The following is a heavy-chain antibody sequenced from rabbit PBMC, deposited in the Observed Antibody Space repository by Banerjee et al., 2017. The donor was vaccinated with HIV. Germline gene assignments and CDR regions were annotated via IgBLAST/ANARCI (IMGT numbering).Heavy chain of an antibody. J-gene: IGHJ4*01. CDR1: GFSFSSSYY. V-gene: IGHV1S40*01. CDR3: ARTYPSSSAYFML. D-gene: IGHD1-1*01. CDR2: IYIGDDVT. Sequence: QSLEESGGDLVKPGASLTLTCKASGFSFSSSYYMCWVRQAPGKGLEWIACIYIGDDVTYYASWAKGRFTISKTSSTTVDLKMTSLTAADTATYFCARTYPSSSAYFMLWGPGTLVTVS.